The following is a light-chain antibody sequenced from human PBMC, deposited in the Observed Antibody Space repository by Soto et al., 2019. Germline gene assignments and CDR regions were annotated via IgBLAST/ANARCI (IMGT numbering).Light chain of an antibody. CDR3: VLYIGTGLV. CDR1: SGSVLTSHY. J-gene: IGLJ7*01. V-gene: IGLV8-61*01. CDR2: STN. Sequence: QAVVTQEPSFSVSPGGTVTLNCGLTSGSVLTSHYTSWFQQTPGQPPRTLIYSTNSRSPGVPDRFSGSILGNKGALTITGAQADDEGDYYCVLYIGTGLVFGGGTQLTVL.